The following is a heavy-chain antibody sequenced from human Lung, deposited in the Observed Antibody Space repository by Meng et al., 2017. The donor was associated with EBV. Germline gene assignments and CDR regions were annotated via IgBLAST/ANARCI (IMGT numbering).Heavy chain of an antibody. Sequence: QVQVVQSGAEGXXXXXXVQXACKTSGGSFSTHTFSWVRQAPGQGLEWMGGLIAVFDKTKAAPRFQDRVTFTADESTSTAYMELSSLTFDDTAVYFCARGRRNEPLFDYWGQGTLVTVSS. CDR1: GGSFSTHT. CDR2: LIAVFDKT. D-gene: IGHD1-14*01. CDR3: ARGRRNEPLFDY. V-gene: IGHV1-69*13. J-gene: IGHJ4*02.